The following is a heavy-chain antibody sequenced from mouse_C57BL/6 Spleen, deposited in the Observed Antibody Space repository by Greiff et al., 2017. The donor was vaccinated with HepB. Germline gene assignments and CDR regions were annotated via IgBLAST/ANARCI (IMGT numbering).Heavy chain of an antibody. CDR3: ARRGMVTTEAMDY. CDR1: GYAFSSSW. D-gene: IGHD2-10*02. CDR2: IYPGDGDT. J-gene: IGHJ4*01. Sequence: QVQLKQSGPELVKPGASVKISCKASGYAFSSSWMNWVKQRPGKGLEWIGRIYPGDGDTNYNGKFKGKATLTADKSSSTAYMQLSSLTSEDSAVYFCARRGMVTTEAMDYWGQGTSVTVSS. V-gene: IGHV1-82*01.